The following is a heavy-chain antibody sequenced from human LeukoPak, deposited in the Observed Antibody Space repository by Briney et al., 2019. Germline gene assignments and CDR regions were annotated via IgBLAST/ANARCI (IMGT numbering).Heavy chain of an antibody. J-gene: IGHJ6*02. CDR3: ARDRPSGITMVRGVRYGMDV. Sequence: PSETLSLTCTVSGGSISSYYWSWIRQPPGKGLEWIGYIYYSGSTNYNPSLKSRVTISVDTSKDQFSLKLSSVTAADTAVYYCARDRPSGITMVRGVRYGMDVWGQGTTVTVSS. CDR2: IYYSGST. CDR1: GGSISSYY. D-gene: IGHD3-10*01. V-gene: IGHV4-59*01.